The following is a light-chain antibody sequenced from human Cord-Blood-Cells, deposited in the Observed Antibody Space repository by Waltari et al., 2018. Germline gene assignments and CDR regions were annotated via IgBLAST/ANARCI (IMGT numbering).Light chain of an antibody. V-gene: IGKV3D-11*01. CDR2: NAS. J-gene: IGKJ2*01. CDR1: QGVSSY. CDR3: QQRSNWHPMYT. Sequence: ELVLTQSPATLSLSPGERATLSCRASQGVSSYLAWYQQKPGQAPRPLIYNASNRATDIPARFSGSGPGTDFALTISSLEPEDFAVYYCQQRSNWHPMYTFGQGTKLEIK.